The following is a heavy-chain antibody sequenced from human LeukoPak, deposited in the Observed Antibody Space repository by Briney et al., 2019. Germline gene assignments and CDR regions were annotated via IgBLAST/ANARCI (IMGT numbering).Heavy chain of an antibody. CDR3: ARGVVPAEYYYFYIDV. D-gene: IGHD2-21*02. J-gene: IGHJ6*03. CDR2: IYYTGTT. CDR1: GDSISSYY. V-gene: IGHV4-59*01. Sequence: SETLSLTCTVSGDSISSYYWSWIRQPPGKGLEWIAFIYYTGTTNYNPSLKSRLTISVDTSRNQLSLKLNSVTAADTAVYYCARGVVPAEYYYFYIDVWGKGTTVTVSS.